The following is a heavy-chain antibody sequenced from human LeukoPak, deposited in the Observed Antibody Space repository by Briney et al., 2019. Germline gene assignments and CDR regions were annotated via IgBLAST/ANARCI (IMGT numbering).Heavy chain of an antibody. CDR2: IKSKADGGTT. V-gene: IGHV3-15*01. D-gene: IGHD1-20*01. CDR1: GFTFRNAW. J-gene: IGHJ4*02. Sequence: GGSLRLSCAASGFTFRNAWMSWVRQAPGKGLEWVGRIKSKADGGTTLHAAPVKGRFTISRDDSKNTLYLQMNSLRAEDTALYYCARDNWNGKFDSWGQGTLVTVSS. CDR3: ARDNWNGKFDS.